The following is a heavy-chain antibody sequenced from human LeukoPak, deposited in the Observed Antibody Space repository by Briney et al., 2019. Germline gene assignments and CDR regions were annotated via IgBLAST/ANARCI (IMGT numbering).Heavy chain of an antibody. CDR2: IYYTGST. D-gene: IGHD5-18*01. CDR1: GGSISSGDYY. Sequence: SETLSLTCTVSGGSISSGDYYWSWIRQPPGKGLEWIGYIYYTGSTYYNPSLKNRVTISVDTSKNQFSLKLSSVTAADTAVYYCAREYTNGRSLSWLDPWGQGTLVTVSS. CDR3: AREYTNGRSLSWLDP. J-gene: IGHJ5*02. V-gene: IGHV4-30-4*01.